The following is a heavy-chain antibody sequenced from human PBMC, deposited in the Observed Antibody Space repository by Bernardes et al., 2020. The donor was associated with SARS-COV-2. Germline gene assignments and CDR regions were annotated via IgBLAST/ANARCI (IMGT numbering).Heavy chain of an antibody. V-gene: IGHV3-23*01. Sequence: GGSLRLSRAASGFTFSRHAMTWVRQAPGKGLDWVSVVSNSGDVTYYADSVKGRFTIPRDNSKNTVYLQMNSLRAEDTAVYYCAKGRSTTGVTRVFDVWGQGKLVTVSS. CDR3: AKGRSTTGVTRVFDV. CDR1: GFTFSRHA. D-gene: IGHD1-1*01. J-gene: IGHJ3*01. CDR2: VSNSGDVT.